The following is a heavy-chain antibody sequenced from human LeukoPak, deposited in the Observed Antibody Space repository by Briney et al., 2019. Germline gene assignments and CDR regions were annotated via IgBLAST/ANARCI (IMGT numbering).Heavy chain of an antibody. CDR3: VTTGSGDAFDV. D-gene: IGHD4-17*01. J-gene: IGHJ3*01. CDR2: INHSGST. V-gene: IGHV4-34*01. CDR1: GGSFSGYY. Sequence: PSETLSLTCAVYGGSFSGYYWSWIRQPPGKGLEWIGEINHSGSTNYNPSLKSRVTISVDTSKNQFSLKLSSVTVADTAVYYCVTTGSGDAFDVWGQGTMVTVSS.